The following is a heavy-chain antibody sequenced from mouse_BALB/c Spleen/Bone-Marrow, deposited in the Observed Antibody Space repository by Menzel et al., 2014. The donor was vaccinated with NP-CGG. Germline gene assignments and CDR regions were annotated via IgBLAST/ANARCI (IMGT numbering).Heavy chain of an antibody. D-gene: IGHD4-1*01. Sequence: VQLKESGAELVKPGVSVKLSCTASGFNIKDTYMHWVKQRPEQGLEWIGRIDPANGNTKYDPKFQGKATITADTSSNTAYLRLSSLTSEDTAVYYCARWEYYAMDYWGQGTSVTVSS. V-gene: IGHV14-3*02. J-gene: IGHJ4*01. CDR2: IDPANGNT. CDR1: GFNIKDTY. CDR3: ARWEYYAMDY.